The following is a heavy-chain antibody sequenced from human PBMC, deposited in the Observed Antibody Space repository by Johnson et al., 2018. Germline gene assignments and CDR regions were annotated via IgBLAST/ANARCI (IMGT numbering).Heavy chain of an antibody. CDR2: IKQDGRAK. CDR1: GFTFSSYW. CDR3: AVSSGWYPEYFQH. Sequence: VQLVESGGGLVQPGGSLRLSCAASGFTFSSYWMSWVRQAPGKGLEWVANIKQDGRAKYYVDSVKGRFTISRDNAKNSLYLKMNSLRAEDTAVYYCAVSSGWYPEYFQHWGQCTLVTVSS. V-gene: IGHV3-7*01. J-gene: IGHJ1*01. D-gene: IGHD6-19*01.